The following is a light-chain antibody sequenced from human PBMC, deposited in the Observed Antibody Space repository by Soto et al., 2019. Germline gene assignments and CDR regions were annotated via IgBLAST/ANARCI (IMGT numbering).Light chain of an antibody. CDR1: QTINRW. V-gene: IGKV1-5*03. CDR2: EAS. CDR3: QQYNAYSWT. Sequence: DIQMTQSPSTLCASVGDRVTITCRASQTINRWLAWHQQKPGKAPKLLIYEASTLERGVPSRFGGSGSGTEFTLTISSLQSDDFGTYYCQQYNAYSWTFGQGTKVDIK. J-gene: IGKJ1*01.